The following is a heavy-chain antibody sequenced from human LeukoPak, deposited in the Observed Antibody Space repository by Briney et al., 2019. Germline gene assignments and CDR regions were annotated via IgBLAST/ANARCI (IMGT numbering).Heavy chain of an antibody. CDR2: XXXXXST. V-gene: IGHV4-59*08. D-gene: IGHD2-15*01. CDR1: XGXXXSXY. J-gene: IGHJ4*02. Sequence: PSETLSLTCTVSXGXXXSXYXSXIXXPXXXXXXXXXXXXXXXSTNYNPSLKSRVTISVDTSKNQFSLKLSSVTAADTAVYYCARQVTRIRSDKAGYPLYYFDYWGQGTLVTVSS. CDR3: ARQVTRIRSDKAGYPLYYFDY.